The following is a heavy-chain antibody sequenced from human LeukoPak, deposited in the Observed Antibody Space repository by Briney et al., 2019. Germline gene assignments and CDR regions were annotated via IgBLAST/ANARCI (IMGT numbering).Heavy chain of an antibody. J-gene: IGHJ4*02. CDR2: IRSKANSYAT. Sequence: GGSLRLSCAASGFTFSGSAMHWVRQASGKGLEWVGRIRSKANSYATAYAASVKGRFTISRDDSKNTAYLQMNSLKTEDTAVYYCAKDLRVGAFGDLVSVGYPFDYWGQGTLVTVSS. D-gene: IGHD3-10*01. V-gene: IGHV3-73*01. CDR3: AKDLRVGAFGDLVSVGYPFDY. CDR1: GFTFSGSA.